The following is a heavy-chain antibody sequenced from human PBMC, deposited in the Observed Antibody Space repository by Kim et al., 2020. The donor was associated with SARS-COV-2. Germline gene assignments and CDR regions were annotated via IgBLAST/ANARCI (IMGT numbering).Heavy chain of an antibody. CDR2: ISYDGSNK. J-gene: IGHJ4*02. CDR3: AKDREWSLYY. D-gene: IGHD3-3*01. Sequence: GGSLRLSCAASGFTFSSYGMHWVRQAPGKGLEWVAVISYDGSNKYYADSVKGRFTISRDNSKNTLYLQMNSLRAEDTAVYYCAKDREWSLYYWGQGTLVT. V-gene: IGHV3-30*18. CDR1: GFTFSSYG.